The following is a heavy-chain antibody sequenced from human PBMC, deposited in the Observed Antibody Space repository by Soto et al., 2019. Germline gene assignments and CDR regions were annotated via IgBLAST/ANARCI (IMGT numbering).Heavy chain of an antibody. Sequence: QVQLVQSGTEVKEPGSSVKVSCKASGGSFSTSSFVWVRQGPGQGLEWMGGIIPIFGRTNLAQKFQGRVTFSADESPRTTYMELRSPTSEDTAIYYCARDVVRSIGGDSWGQGTLVTVSS. CDR2: IIPIFGRT. CDR3: ARDVVRSIGGDS. J-gene: IGHJ4*02. D-gene: IGHD3-10*01. V-gene: IGHV1-69*01. CDR1: GGSFSTSS.